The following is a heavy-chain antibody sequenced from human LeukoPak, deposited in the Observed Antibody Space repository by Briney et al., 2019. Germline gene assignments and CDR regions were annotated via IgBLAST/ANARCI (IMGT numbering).Heavy chain of an antibody. J-gene: IGHJ4*02. CDR2: IYHSGST. V-gene: IGHV4-38-2*02. Sequence: PSETLSLTCTVSGYSISSGYYWGWIRQPPGKGLEWIGSIYHSGSTYYNPSLKSRVTISVDTSKNQFSLKLSSVTAADTAVYYCASLRGYSYGYDCWGQGTRVTVSS. CDR3: ASLRGYSYGYDC. CDR1: GYSISSGYY. D-gene: IGHD5-18*01.